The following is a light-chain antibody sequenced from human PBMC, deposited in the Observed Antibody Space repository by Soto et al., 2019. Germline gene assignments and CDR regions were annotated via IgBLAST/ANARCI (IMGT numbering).Light chain of an antibody. CDR1: SSDVGGYNY. Sequence: QSALTQPASVSGSPGQSITISCTGTSSDVGGYNYVSWYQQHPGKAPKLMIYEVSNRPSGVSNRVSGSKSGNTASLTISGLQAEDEADYYCSSDISSSTRVFGGGTNVTVL. CDR3: SSDISSSTRV. V-gene: IGLV2-14*01. J-gene: IGLJ3*02. CDR2: EVS.